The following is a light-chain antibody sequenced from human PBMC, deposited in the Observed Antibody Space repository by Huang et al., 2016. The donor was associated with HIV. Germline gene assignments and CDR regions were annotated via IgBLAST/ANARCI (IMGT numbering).Light chain of an antibody. V-gene: IGKV3-15*01. CDR1: QSVSNN. CDR3: QQFNNWPPS. Sequence: ERVMTQSPATLAVSPGERVTLSCRASQSVSNNLAWYQQKPGQAPSLLFYEASSRATGVPARFSASGSGTEFTLTISSLQSEDFAIYYCQQFNNWPPSFGGGTKVEIK. CDR2: EAS. J-gene: IGKJ4*01.